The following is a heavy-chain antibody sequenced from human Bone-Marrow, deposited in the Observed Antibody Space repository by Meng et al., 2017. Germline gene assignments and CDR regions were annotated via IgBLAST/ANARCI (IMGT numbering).Heavy chain of an antibody. V-gene: IGHV4-34*01. CDR2: INQSGSA. CDR1: GGSFSGNS. J-gene: IGHJ5*02. CDR3: ARRGGSGHYSP. D-gene: IGHD3-10*01. Sequence: QVQLQQWGEGLLKPSETLSLTCAVYGGSFSGNSWSWIRQPPGKGLEWIGEINQSGSAKYNPSLKSRVTMLADSSKKQFSLKMSSMTAADTAVYYCARRGGSGHYSPWGQGTLVTVSS.